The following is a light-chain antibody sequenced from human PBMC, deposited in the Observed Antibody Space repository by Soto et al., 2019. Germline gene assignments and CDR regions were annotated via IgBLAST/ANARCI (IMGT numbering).Light chain of an antibody. J-gene: IGLJ1*01. V-gene: IGLV2-18*02. CDR2: EVG. CDR1: NSDVSSYNH. Sequence: QSALTQPPSVSGSPGQSVTISCTGTNSDVSSYNHVSWYQQPPGAAPKLMIYEVGNRPSGVPDRFSGSKSGNTASLTISGLQAEDEADYYCSSYTTSSTYVFGTGTKLTVL. CDR3: SSYTTSSTYV.